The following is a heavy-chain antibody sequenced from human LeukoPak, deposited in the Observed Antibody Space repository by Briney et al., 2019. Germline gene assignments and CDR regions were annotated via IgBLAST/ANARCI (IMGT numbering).Heavy chain of an antibody. Sequence: SEILSLTCAVSGGSISSGGYSWSWIRQPPGKGLEWIGYIYHSGSTYYNPSLKSRVTISVDTSKNQFSLKLSSVTAADTAVYYCARGLYGGNSEFDEFDYWGQGTLVTVSS. CDR1: GGSISSGGYS. J-gene: IGHJ4*02. V-gene: IGHV4-30-2*01. CDR3: ARGLYGGNSEFDEFDY. D-gene: IGHD4-23*01. CDR2: IYHSGST.